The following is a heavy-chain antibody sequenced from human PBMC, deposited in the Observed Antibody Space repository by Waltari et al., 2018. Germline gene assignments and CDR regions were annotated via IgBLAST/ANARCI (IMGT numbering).Heavy chain of an antibody. CDR1: GYSISSGYY. CDR3: ARHPVAAARPTDY. CDR2: IYHSGST. V-gene: IGHV4-38-2*01. J-gene: IGHJ4*02. D-gene: IGHD6-6*01. Sequence: QVQLQESGPGLVKPSETLSLTCAVSGYSISSGYYWGWIRQPPGKGLEWIGSIYHSGSTYYNPSLKSRVTISVDTSKNQFSLKLSSVTAADTAVYYCARHPVAAARPTDYWGQGTLVTVSS.